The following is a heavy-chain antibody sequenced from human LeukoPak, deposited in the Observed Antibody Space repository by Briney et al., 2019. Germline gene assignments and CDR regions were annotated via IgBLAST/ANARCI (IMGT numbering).Heavy chain of an antibody. V-gene: IGHV1-2*02. D-gene: IGHD1-26*01. Sequence: ASVKVSCKASGYTFAGYYVHWVRQAPGQGLEWMWWINTHNGATNYAQHFQGRVTMTTDTAVTTAYMDLDGLISDDAAVYFCARGPIGGLRKGFDIWGQGTLVTVSS. CDR3: ARGPIGGLRKGFDI. CDR2: INTHNGAT. CDR1: GYTFAGYY. J-gene: IGHJ4*02.